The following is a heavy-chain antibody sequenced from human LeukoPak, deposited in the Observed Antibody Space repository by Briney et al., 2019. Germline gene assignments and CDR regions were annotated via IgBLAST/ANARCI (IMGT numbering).Heavy chain of an antibody. CDR3: ARDYTVAVAGTVGY. J-gene: IGHJ4*02. CDR2: VIPIFGTA. CDR1: GGTFSSYA. Sequence: SVKVSCKASGGTFSSYAISWVRQAPGQGPEWMGGVIPIFGTANYAQKFQGRVTITADESTSTAYMELSSLRSDDTAVYYCARDYTVAVAGTVGYWGQGTLVTVSS. V-gene: IGHV1-69*01. D-gene: IGHD6-19*01.